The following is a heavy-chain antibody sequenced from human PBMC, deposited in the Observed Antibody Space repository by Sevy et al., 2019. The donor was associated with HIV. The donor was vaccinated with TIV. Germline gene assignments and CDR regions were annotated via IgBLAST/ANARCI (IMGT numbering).Heavy chain of an antibody. CDR3: TAGPVSF. J-gene: IGHJ4*02. CDR2: IKPITDAGTT. CDR1: GFTFSNAW. Sequence: GGSLRLSCTASGFTFSNAWMTWVRQTPERGLEWVALIKPITDAGTTDYAAPVQGRFTILRDDSKNTVYLQLNSLKTEDTAVYYCTAGPVSFWGQGTLVTVSS. D-gene: IGHD3-16*01. V-gene: IGHV3-15*01.